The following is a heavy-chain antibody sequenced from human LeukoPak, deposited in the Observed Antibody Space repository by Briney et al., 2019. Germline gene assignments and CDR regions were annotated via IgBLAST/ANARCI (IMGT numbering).Heavy chain of an antibody. CDR1: GFTVSSYP. D-gene: IGHD6-25*01. Sequence: GGCLRLSCAASGFTVSSYPMNWVRQAPGEGLEWVSSISSSSTYIHYAASVKSRFTVSRDNANTSLYLQLTRLRAEDTAVYYCARERIAASGTAVDYWGQGTLVTVSS. CDR2: ISSSSTYI. CDR3: ARERIAASGTAVDY. V-gene: IGHV3-21*01. J-gene: IGHJ4*02.